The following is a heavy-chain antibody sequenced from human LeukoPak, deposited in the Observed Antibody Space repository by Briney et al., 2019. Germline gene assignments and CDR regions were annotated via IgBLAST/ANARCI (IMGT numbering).Heavy chain of an antibody. Sequence: GGSLRLSCTASGFTFGDYAMSWFRQAPGKGLEWVSAISGSGGSTYYADSVKGRFTISRDNSKNTLYLQMNSLRAEDSAVYYCAKGSVIAVVPAARYNWFDPWGQGTLVTVSS. D-gene: IGHD2-2*01. CDR1: GFTFGDYA. CDR2: ISGSGGST. J-gene: IGHJ5*02. CDR3: AKGSVIAVVPAARYNWFDP. V-gene: IGHV3-23*01.